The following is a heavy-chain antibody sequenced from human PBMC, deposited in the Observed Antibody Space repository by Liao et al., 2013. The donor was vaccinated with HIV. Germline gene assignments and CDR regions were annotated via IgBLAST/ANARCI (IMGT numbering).Heavy chain of an antibody. CDR2: IYSSGGT. CDR1: GGSISSFY. CDR3: ARSGFGFIAATGPLRY. D-gene: IGHD6-13*01. Sequence: QVQLQESGPGLVKPSETLSLTCTVSGGSISSFYWSWIRQPAGKGLEWIGRIYSSGGTDYNPSLKSRVTMSVDTSKNQFSLKLTSVTAADAAVYYCARSGFGFIAATGPLRYWGQGALVTVSS. V-gene: IGHV4-4*07. J-gene: IGHJ4*02.